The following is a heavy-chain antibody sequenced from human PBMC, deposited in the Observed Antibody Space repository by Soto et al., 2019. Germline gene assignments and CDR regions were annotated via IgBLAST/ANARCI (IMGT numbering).Heavy chain of an antibody. CDR2: IYYSGST. Sequence: PSETLSLTCTVSGGSISSGDYYWSWIRQPPGKGLEWIGYIYYSGSTYYNPSLKSRVTISVDTSKNQFSLKLSSVTAADTAVYYCARAAEWTPTGTTVWFDPWGQGTLVTVSS. V-gene: IGHV4-30-4*01. CDR1: GGSISSGDYY. J-gene: IGHJ5*02. D-gene: IGHD1-7*01. CDR3: ARAAEWTPTGTTVWFDP.